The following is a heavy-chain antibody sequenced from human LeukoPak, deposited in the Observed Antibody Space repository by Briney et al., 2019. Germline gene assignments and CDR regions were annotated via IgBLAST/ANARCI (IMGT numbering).Heavy chain of an antibody. V-gene: IGHV5-51*01. CDR1: GYSFTTYW. CDR3: ALGVAGRFAF. CDR2: IYPGDSDT. J-gene: IGHJ4*02. D-gene: IGHD6-19*01. Sequence: GESPKISCKASGYSFTTYWIGWVRQMPGKGLEWMGSIYPGDSDTTYDPSFQGQVTISADKSISTAYLQWDGLKASDTAMYYCALGVAGRFAFWGQGTVVTVSS.